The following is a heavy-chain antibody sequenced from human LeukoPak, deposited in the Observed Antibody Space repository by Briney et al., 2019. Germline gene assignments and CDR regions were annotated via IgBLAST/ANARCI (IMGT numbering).Heavy chain of an antibody. Sequence: GGSLRLSCAASGFTFSSYAMSWVRQAPGKGLEWVSAISGSGGSTYYADSVKGRFTISRDNSENTLYLQMNSLRAEDTAVYYCAKGHVLRFLEWLSSFVTFDYWGQGTLVTVSS. D-gene: IGHD3-3*01. CDR2: ISGSGGST. CDR3: AKGHVLRFLEWLSSFVTFDY. J-gene: IGHJ4*02. CDR1: GFTFSSYA. V-gene: IGHV3-23*01.